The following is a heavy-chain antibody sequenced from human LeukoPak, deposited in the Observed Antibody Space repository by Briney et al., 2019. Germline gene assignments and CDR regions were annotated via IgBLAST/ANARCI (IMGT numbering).Heavy chain of an antibody. CDR3: ARRRGAGSYGAYDI. J-gene: IGHJ3*02. Sequence: GESLQISCKGSGYSFTNYWVDWVRQMPGKGLEWMGGIYPADSDTRYSPSFQSQVTISADRSISTAPLQWSSLKASDTAMYYCARRRGAGSYGAYDIWGQGTMVTVSS. V-gene: IGHV5-51*01. D-gene: IGHD1-26*01. CDR2: IYPADSDT. CDR1: GYSFTNYW.